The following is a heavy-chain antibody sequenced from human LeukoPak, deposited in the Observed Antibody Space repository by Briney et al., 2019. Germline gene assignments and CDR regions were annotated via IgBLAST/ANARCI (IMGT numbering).Heavy chain of an antibody. CDR1: GYTFTIYD. D-gene: IGHD5-18*01. V-gene: IGHV1-8*02. CDR3: ARRYTYGSDFDH. CDR2: INPVTGKT. Sequence: ASVKVSCKASGYTFTIYDINWVRQAHGQGLEWMGWINPVTGKTGYAQKFQGRVTVTSSSSINTTYMDLSGLRSEDTAVYFCARRYTYGSDFDHWGQGTLVTVSS. J-gene: IGHJ4*02.